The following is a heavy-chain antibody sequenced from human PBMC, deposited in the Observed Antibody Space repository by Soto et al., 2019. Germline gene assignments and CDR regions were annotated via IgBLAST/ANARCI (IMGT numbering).Heavy chain of an antibody. CDR3: AKPLPTGTTLFFDY. J-gene: IGHJ4*02. CDR1: GFTFSNYA. CDR2: XXYXXSXX. V-gene: IGHV3-33*06. Sequence: GGSLRLSCAASGFTFSNYAIHWVRQAPGKGLEWVAGXXYXXSXXXXXDXXXGRFTISRDNSKNTLDLQMNSLRAEDTAVYFCAKPLPTGTTLFFDYWGQGTMVTVSS. D-gene: IGHD1-1*01.